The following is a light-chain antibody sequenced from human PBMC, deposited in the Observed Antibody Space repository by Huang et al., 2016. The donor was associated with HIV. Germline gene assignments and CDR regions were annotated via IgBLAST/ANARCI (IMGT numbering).Light chain of an antibody. CDR3: QERIQWPRLT. J-gene: IGKJ4*01. CDR2: RAA. V-gene: IGKV3-11*01. Sequence: EIVLTQSPATLSLSPGERATLSCRASQKVTDSLAWYRQKPGQAPSLLIYRAANRATGTPARFSGSGSGTDCTLTISSLEPEDVAIYYCQERIQWPRLTFGGGTKVEIK. CDR1: QKVTDS.